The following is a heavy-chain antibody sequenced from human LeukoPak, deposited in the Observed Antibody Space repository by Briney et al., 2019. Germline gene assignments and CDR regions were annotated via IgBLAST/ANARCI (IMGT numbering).Heavy chain of an antibody. Sequence: PSETLSLTCTVSGGSISSGGYYWSWIRQHPGKGLEWIGYIYYSGSTYYNPSLKSRVTISVDTSKNQFSLKLSSVTAADTAVYYCASSMECSGGSCYHDYWGQGTLVTVSS. CDR3: ASSMECSGGSCYHDY. CDR2: IYYSGST. D-gene: IGHD2-15*01. V-gene: IGHV4-31*03. J-gene: IGHJ4*02. CDR1: GGSISSGGYY.